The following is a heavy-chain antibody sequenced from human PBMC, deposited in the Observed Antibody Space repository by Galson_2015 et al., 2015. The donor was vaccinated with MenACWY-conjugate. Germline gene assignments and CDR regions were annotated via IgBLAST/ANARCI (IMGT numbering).Heavy chain of an antibody. V-gene: IGHV3-7*03. CDR1: GFTLGSFW. Sequence: SLACAASGFTLGSFWMSWVRQAPGKGLEWVAKIKHDGGETYYVDSVKGRFTISGDNAKNSLYLQMNSLRAEDTAVYYCAKGASQLLWANYFDYWGQGTLVPVSS. CDR3: AKGASQLLWANYFDY. CDR2: IKHDGGET. D-gene: IGHD2-2*01. J-gene: IGHJ4*02.